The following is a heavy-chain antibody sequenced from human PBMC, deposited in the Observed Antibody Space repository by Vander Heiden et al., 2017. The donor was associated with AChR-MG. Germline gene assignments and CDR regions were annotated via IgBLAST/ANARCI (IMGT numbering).Heavy chain of an antibody. CDR1: GGSISSGGYY. V-gene: IGHV4-31*03. Sequence: QVQLQESGPGLVKPSQTLSLTCTVSGGSISSGGYYWSWIRQHPGKCLEWIVYIYYSGSTYYNPSLKSRVTISVDTSKNQFSLKLSSVTAADTAVYYCARVRYYYDSSGYHLPDYWGQGTLVTVSS. D-gene: IGHD3-22*01. CDR2: IYYSGST. CDR3: ARVRYYYDSSGYHLPDY. J-gene: IGHJ4*02.